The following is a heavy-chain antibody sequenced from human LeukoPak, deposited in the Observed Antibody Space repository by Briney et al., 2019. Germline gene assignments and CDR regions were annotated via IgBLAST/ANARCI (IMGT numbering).Heavy chain of an antibody. CDR2: INHSGST. Sequence: SETLSLTCAVYGRHFSGYYWSWIRQPPGKGLEWIGEINHSGSTNYNPSLKTRVTISVDTSKNQFSLKLSSVTAADTAVYYCARGGAYQLLFNPRWFDPWGQGTLVTVSS. CDR3: ARGGAYQLLFNPRWFDP. V-gene: IGHV4-34*01. D-gene: IGHD2-2*01. CDR1: GRHFSGYY. J-gene: IGHJ5*02.